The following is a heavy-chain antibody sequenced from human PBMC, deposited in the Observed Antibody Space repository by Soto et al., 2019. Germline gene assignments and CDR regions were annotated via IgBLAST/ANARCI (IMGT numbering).Heavy chain of an antibody. CDR1: GVTFGSRA. J-gene: IGHJ4*02. V-gene: IGHV3-23*01. Sequence: GGSLRLSCVASGVTFGSRAMSWVRQAPGEGLEWVSTITDTGGDAKYADSVRGRFTISRDNSRNTLHLQMSSLKASDSAMFYCARKDIAGNSVDFWGQGTLVTVSS. D-gene: IGHD6-13*01. CDR2: ITDTGGDA. CDR3: ARKDIAGNSVDF.